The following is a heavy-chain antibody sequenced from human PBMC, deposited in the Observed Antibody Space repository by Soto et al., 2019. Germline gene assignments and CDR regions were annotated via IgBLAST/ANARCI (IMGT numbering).Heavy chain of an antibody. J-gene: IGHJ3*02. CDR2: ISYDGSNK. D-gene: IGHD5-18*01. CDR3: ARSALWDDAFDI. V-gene: IGHV3-30-3*01. CDR1: GFTFSSYA. Sequence: QVQLVESRGGVVQPGRSLRLSCAASGFTFSSYAMHWVRQAPGKGLEWVAVISYDGSNKYYADSVKGRFTISRDNSKNTLYLQMNSLRAEDTAVYYCARSALWDDAFDIWGQGTMVTVSS.